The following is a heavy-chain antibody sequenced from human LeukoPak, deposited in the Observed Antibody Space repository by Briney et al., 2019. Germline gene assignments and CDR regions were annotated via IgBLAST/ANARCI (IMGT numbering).Heavy chain of an antibody. J-gene: IGHJ4*02. Sequence: PGGSLRLSCAASGFTFSSYAMHWVRQGPGKGLEWVAVLSYDGSNKYYADSVKGRFTISRDNAKNSLYLQMNSLRAEDTAVYYCARDFGYFWGQGTLVTVSS. CDR2: LSYDGSNK. CDR3: ARDFGYF. V-gene: IGHV3-30-3*01. CDR1: GFTFSSYA. D-gene: IGHD3-10*01.